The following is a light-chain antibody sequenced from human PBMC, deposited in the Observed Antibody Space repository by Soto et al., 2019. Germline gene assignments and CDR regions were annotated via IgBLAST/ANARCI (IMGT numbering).Light chain of an antibody. V-gene: IGKV3-15*01. CDR1: QNISRS. Sequence: EIVMTQSPVTLSVSPGERATLSCRASQNISRSLAWYQQKPGQGPRLLIYGASARATGIPARFSGSGSGTEFTLTISSLQSEDFAVYYCQQGGNWPLTFGQGTRLEVK. CDR2: GAS. CDR3: QQGGNWPLT. J-gene: IGKJ5*01.